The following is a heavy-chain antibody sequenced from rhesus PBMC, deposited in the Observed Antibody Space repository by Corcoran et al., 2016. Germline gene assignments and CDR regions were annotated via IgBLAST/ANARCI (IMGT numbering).Heavy chain of an antibody. J-gene: IGHJ4*01. Sequence: QVQLQESGPGLVKPSETLSLTCAVSGGSLSRYWWSWLRQPPGQGLEWIGGVIGNIATPNYNPSLKSLVTISKDASKNPFSLKLSSVTAADPAVYYCARYGRSGSWNFDYWGQGVLVTVSS. CDR3: ARYGRSGSWNFDY. V-gene: IGHV4-80*01. CDR2: VIGNIATP. CDR1: GGSLSRYW. D-gene: IGHD6-25*01.